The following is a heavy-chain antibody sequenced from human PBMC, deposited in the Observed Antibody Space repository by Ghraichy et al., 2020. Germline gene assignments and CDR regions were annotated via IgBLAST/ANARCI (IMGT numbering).Heavy chain of an antibody. V-gene: IGHV1-69*13. CDR3: ARGPLGYCSGGSCYSVGDWFDP. Sequence: SVKVSCKASGGTFSSYAISWVRQAPGQGLEWMGGIIPIFGTANYAQKFQGRVTITADESTSTAYMELSSLRSEDTAVYYCARGPLGYCSGGSCYSVGDWFDPWGQGILVNVAS. CDR1: GGTFSSYA. CDR2: IIPIFGTA. J-gene: IGHJ5*02. D-gene: IGHD2-15*01.